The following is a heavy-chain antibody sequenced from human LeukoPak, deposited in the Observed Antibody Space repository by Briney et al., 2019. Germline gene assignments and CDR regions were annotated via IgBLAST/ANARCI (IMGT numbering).Heavy chain of an antibody. CDR3: GKDLHFYVAMDV. V-gene: IGHV3-23*01. CDR2: ISYSGANS. CDR1: GFTFSGSA. D-gene: IGHD2/OR15-2a*01. J-gene: IGHJ6*02. Sequence: GGSLRLSCAASGFTFSGSAMSWVRQAPGEGLEWVSLISYSGANSYYTDSVRGRFTISRDNSKDTLFLQMNSLRAEDTALYYCGKDLHFYVAMDVWGQGTTVTVSS.